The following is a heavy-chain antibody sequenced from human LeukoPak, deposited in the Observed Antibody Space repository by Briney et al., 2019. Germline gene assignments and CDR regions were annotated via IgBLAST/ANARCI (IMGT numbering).Heavy chain of an antibody. D-gene: IGHD3-22*01. Sequence: GGSLRLSCAASGFTFSRYWMTWVRQAPGKGLEWVANIKQDESKKNYVDSVKGRFTISRDNAKNSLYLQMNSLRAEDTAVYYCAAPLDFYDSSGYHQGGDWGQGTLVTVSS. J-gene: IGHJ4*02. V-gene: IGHV3-7*03. CDR3: AAPLDFYDSSGYHQGGD. CDR1: GFTFSRYW. CDR2: IKQDESKK.